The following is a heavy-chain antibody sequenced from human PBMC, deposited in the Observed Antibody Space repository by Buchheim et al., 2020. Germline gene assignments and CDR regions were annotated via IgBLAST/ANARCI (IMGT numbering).Heavy chain of an antibody. CDR2: MNPNSGNT. CDR1: GYTFTSYD. V-gene: IGHV1-8*01. Sequence: QVQLVQSGAEVKKPGASVKVSCKASGYTFTSYDINWVRQATGQGLEWMRWMNPNSGNTGYAQKFQGRVTMTRNTSISTAYMELGIMRSEDTAVYYGARGSGEWLRPWDGFDPWGQGTL. D-gene: IGHD3-3*01. J-gene: IGHJ5*02. CDR3: ARGSGEWLRPWDGFDP.